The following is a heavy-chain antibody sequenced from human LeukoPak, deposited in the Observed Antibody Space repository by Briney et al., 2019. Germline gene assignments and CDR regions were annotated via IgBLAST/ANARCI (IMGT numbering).Heavy chain of an antibody. Sequence: SETLSLTCTVSGGSISSSSYYWGWIRQPPGKGLEWIGSIYYSGSTYYNPSLKSRVTISVDTSKNQFSLKLSSVTAADTAVYYCAISLRVNHWFDPWGQGTLVTVSS. CDR2: IYYSGST. V-gene: IGHV4-39*01. D-gene: IGHD1-14*01. CDR3: AISLRVNHWFDP. J-gene: IGHJ5*02. CDR1: GGSISSSSYY.